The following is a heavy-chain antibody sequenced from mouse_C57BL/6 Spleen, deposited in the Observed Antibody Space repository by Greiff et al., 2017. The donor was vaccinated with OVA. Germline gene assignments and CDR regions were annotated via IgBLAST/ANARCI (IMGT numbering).Heavy chain of an antibody. CDR1: GYSITSGYY. Sequence: EVQLQESGPGLVKPSQSLSLTCSVTGYSITSGYYWNWIRQFPGNKLEWMGYISYDGSNNYNPSLKNRISITRDTSKNQFFLKLNSVTTEDTATYYCAREGPAYWYFDVWGTGTTVTVSS. CDR2: ISYDGSN. J-gene: IGHJ1*03. V-gene: IGHV3-6*01. CDR3: AREGPAYWYFDV.